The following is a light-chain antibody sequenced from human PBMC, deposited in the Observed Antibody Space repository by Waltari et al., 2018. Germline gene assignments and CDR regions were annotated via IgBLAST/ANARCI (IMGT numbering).Light chain of an antibody. Sequence: NFMLTQPHSVSESPGKTVTISCTRSSGSIASNYVQWYQQRPGSAPTTVIYEDNQRPSGVPDRFSGPIDSSSNPASLTISGLKTEDEADYYCQSYDSSNVVFGGGTKLTVL. V-gene: IGLV6-57*04. J-gene: IGLJ2*01. CDR2: EDN. CDR1: SGSIASNY. CDR3: QSYDSSNVV.